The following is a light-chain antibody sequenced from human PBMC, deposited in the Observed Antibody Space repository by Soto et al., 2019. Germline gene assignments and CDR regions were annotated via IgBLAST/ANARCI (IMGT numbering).Light chain of an antibody. V-gene: IGKV1-5*01. Sequence: DIQMTQSPSTLSASVGDRVTITCRASQSMNDCLAWYQQKPGKAPKVLIYDASSLRSGVTSRFSGSGSGTEFTLTIDSLQPDDVATYYCLRYNAFSQTFGQGTKVEI. CDR1: QSMNDC. CDR3: LRYNAFSQT. J-gene: IGKJ1*01. CDR2: DAS.